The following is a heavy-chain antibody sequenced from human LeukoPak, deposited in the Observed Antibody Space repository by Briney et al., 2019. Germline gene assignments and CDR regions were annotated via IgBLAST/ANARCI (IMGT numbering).Heavy chain of an antibody. CDR2: ISSSSSYI. V-gene: IGHV3-21*04. D-gene: IGHD3-10*01. J-gene: IGHJ4*02. Sequence: PGGSLRLSCAASGFTFSSYSMNWVRQAPGKGLEWVSSISSSSSYIYYADSVKGRFTISRDNAKNSLYLQMNSLRAEDTAVYYCAKGVSGMVRGVTTVGYFDYWGQGTLVTVSS. CDR1: GFTFSSYS. CDR3: AKGVSGMVRGVTTVGYFDY.